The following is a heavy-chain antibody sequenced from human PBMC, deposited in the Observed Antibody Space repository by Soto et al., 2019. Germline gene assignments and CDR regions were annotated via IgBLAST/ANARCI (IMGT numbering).Heavy chain of an antibody. CDR2: IYPGDSHT. CDR1: GYSFTSSW. J-gene: IGHJ5*02. Sequence: GESLKISCTGSGYSFTSSWIAWVRQMPGKGLEWMGIIYPGDSHTTYSPSFQGKVTISADKSTSTAYLQWSSLKASDTAMYYCASVNCDPWYNWFDPWGQGTLVTVSS. CDR3: ASVNCDPWYNWFDP. D-gene: IGHD1-20*01. V-gene: IGHV5-51*01.